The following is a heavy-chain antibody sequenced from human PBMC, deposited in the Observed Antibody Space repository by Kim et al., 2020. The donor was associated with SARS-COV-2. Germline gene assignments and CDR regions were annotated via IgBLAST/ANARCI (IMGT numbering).Heavy chain of an antibody. V-gene: IGHV3-11*01. D-gene: IGHD6-13*01. CDR3: ATVSTAAAGTLDY. Sequence: YADSVKGPLTIARNNTKISLSLQMNSLRAEDTAVYYCATVSTAAAGTLDYWGQGALVTVSS. J-gene: IGHJ4*02.